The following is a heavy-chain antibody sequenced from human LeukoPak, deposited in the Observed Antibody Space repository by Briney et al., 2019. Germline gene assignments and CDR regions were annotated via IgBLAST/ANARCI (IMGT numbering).Heavy chain of an antibody. Sequence: ASVKVSCKTSGYTFARYPIHWVRQDPGRGLEWMGWINTNTGSPTYAQAFAGRFVFSLDTSVTTAYLQISSLRSADTAVYYCARVGRLDYGDYLAHWGPGNRITVSS. J-gene: IGHJ4*02. V-gene: IGHV7-4-1*02. D-gene: IGHD4-17*01. CDR1: GYTFARYP. CDR2: INTNTGSP. CDR3: ARVGRLDYGDYLAH.